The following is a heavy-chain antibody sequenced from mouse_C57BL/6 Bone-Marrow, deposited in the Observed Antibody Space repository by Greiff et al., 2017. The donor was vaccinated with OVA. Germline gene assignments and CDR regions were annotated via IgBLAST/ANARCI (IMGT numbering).Heavy chain of an antibody. CDR1: GYSITSGYY. D-gene: IGHD2-2*01. V-gene: IGHV3-6*01. CDR2: ISYDGSN. CDR3: ARDWEIDYGYGYYYAMDY. Sequence: EVKLVESGPGLVKPSQSLSLTCSVTGYSITSGYYWNWIRQLPGNKLEWMGYISYDGSNKYNPSLKNRISITRDTSKNQFFLKLNSVTTEDTATYYCARDWEIDYGYGYYYAMDYWGQGTSVTVSS. J-gene: IGHJ4*01.